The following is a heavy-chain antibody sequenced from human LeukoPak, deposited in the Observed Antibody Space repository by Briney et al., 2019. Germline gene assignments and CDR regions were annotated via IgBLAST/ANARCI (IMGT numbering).Heavy chain of an antibody. CDR1: GGSISGYY. D-gene: IGHD2-21*02. J-gene: IGHJ2*01. CDR3: ARTTAHWYFDL. Sequence: ASETLSLTCTVSGGSISGYYWSWIRQPPGKGLQWIGYMYHSGSTTYNPSLKGRVTMSVDTSKNQFSLSLTSVTAADTAVYYCARTTAHWYFDLWGRGTLVSVSS. CDR2: MYHSGST. V-gene: IGHV4-59*12.